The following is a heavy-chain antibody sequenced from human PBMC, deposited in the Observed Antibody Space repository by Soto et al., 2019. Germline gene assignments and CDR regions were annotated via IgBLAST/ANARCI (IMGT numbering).Heavy chain of an antibody. D-gene: IGHD2-15*01. V-gene: IGHV4-30-4*01. J-gene: IGHJ5*02. CDR1: GGSISSGGYY. Sequence: SETLSLTCAVSGGSISSGGYYWSWIRQPPGKGLEWIGYIYYSGSTYYNPSLKSRVTISVDTSKNQFSLKLSSVTAADTAVYYCARGSTGWFDPWGQGTLVTVSS. CDR3: ARGSTGWFDP. CDR2: IYYSGST.